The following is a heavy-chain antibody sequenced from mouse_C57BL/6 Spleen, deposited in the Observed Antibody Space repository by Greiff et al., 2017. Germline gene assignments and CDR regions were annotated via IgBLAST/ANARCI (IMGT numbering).Heavy chain of an antibody. CDR3: ARDSDYGSSFAY. V-gene: IGHV5-4*01. CDR2: ISDGGSYT. J-gene: IGHJ3*01. CDR1: GFTFSSYA. D-gene: IGHD1-1*01. Sequence: EVQGVESGGGLVKPGGSLKLSCAASGFTFSSYAMSWVRQTPEKRLEWVATISDGGSYTYYPDNVKGRFTISRDNAKNNLYLQMSHLKSEDTAMYYCARDSDYGSSFAYWGQGTLVTVSA.